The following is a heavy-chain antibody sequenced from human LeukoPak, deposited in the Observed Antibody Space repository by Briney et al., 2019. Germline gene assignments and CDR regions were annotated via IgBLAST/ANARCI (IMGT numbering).Heavy chain of an antibody. D-gene: IGHD6-13*01. J-gene: IGHJ4*02. V-gene: IGHV1-2*04. CDR2: INPNSGGT. CDR1: GYTFTGYY. CDR3: ARCPSYYSSSWCFDY. Sequence: ASVKVSCKASGYTFTGYYMHWVRQAPGQGLEWMGWINPNSGGTNYAQKFQGWVTMTRDTSISTAYMELSRLRSDDTAVYYCARCPSYYSSSWCFDYWGQGTLVTVSS.